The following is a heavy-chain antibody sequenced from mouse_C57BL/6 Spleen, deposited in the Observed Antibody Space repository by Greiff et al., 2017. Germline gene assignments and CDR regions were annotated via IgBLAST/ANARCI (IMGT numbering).Heavy chain of an antibody. J-gene: IGHJ2*01. V-gene: IGHV5-12*01. CDR2: ISNGGGST. D-gene: IGHD2-3*01. CDR1: GFTFRDYY. Sequence: EVKLMESGGGLVQPGGSLKLSCAASGFTFRDYYMYWVRQTPEKRLEWVAYISNGGGSTNYPDTVKGRFTISRDNAKNTLYLQISRLKSEDTAMYYCARHDDGCFDYWGQGTTLTVSS. CDR3: ARHDDGCFDY.